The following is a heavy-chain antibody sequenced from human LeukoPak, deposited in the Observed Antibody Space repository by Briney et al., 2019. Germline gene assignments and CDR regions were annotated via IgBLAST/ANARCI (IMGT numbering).Heavy chain of an antibody. V-gene: IGHV4-59*01. CDR3: ARIRQGYNWFDP. J-gene: IGHJ5*02. CDR1: GGSFSGYY. CDR2: IYYSGST. Sequence: PSETLSLACAVYGGSFSGYYWSWIRQPPGKGLEWIGYIYYSGSTNYNPSLKSRVTISVDTSKNQFSLKLSSVTAADTAVYYCARIRQGYNWFDPWGQGTLVTVSS.